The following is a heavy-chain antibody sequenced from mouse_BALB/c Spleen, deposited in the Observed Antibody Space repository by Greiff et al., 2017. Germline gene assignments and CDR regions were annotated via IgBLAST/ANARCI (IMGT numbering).Heavy chain of an antibody. CDR3: ARNYGSSRAMDY. CDR2: ISSGGSYT. Sequence: EVKVEESGGGLVKPGGSLKLSCAASGFTFSSYAMSWVRQSPEKRLEWVAEISSGGSYTYYPDTVTGRFTISRDNAKNTLYLEMSSLRSEDTAMYYCARNYGSSRAMDYWGQGTSVTVSS. J-gene: IGHJ4*01. D-gene: IGHD1-1*01. CDR1: GFTFSSYA. V-gene: IGHV5-9-4*01.